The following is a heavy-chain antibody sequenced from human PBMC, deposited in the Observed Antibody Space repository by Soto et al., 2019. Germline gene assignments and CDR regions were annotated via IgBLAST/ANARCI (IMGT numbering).Heavy chain of an antibody. CDR3: ARQIYDSDTGPNFQYYFDS. V-gene: IGHV5-10-1*01. CDR2: IDPSDSQT. Sequence: GESLKISCKGSGYSFAGYWITWVRPKPGKGLEWMGRIDPSDSQTYYSPSFRGHVTISATKSITTVFLQWSSLRASGTAMYYCARQIYDSDTGPNFQYYFDSWGQGTPVTVSS. J-gene: IGHJ4*02. D-gene: IGHD3-22*01. CDR1: GYSFAGYW.